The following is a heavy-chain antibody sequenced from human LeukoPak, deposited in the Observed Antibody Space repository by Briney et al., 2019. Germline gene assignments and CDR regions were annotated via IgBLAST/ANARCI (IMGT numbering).Heavy chain of an antibody. V-gene: IGHV4-59*12. CDR3: AAPFRRIAAAGIWKYYFDY. CDR1: GGSISSYY. D-gene: IGHD6-13*01. J-gene: IGHJ4*02. Sequence: SETLSLTCTVSGGSISSYYWSWIRQPPGKGLEWIGYIYYSGSTNYNPSLKSRVTISVDTSKNQFSLKLSSVTAADTAVYYCAAPFRRIAAAGIWKYYFDYWGQGTLVTVSS. CDR2: IYYSGST.